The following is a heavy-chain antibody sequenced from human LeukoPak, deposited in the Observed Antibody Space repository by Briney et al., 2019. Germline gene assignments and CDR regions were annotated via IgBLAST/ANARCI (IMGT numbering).Heavy chain of an antibody. J-gene: IGHJ5*02. D-gene: IGHD3-9*01. CDR1: GFTFSSYA. CDR2: ISGSGGGT. CDR3: AKDSGYYDILTGPEGGNWFDP. V-gene: IGHV3-23*01. Sequence: GSLRLSCAASGFTFSSYAMSWVRQAPGKGLEWVSAISGSGGGTYYADSVKGRFTISRDNSKNTLYLQMNSLRAEDTAVYYCAKDSGYYDILTGPEGGNWFDPWGQGTLVTVSS.